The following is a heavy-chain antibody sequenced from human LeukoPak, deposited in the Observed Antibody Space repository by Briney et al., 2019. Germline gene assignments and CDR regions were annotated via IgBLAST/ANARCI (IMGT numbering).Heavy chain of an antibody. D-gene: IGHD4-17*01. V-gene: IGHV4-39*02. CDR2: IYDRGST. CDR1: GGSISRSSYY. J-gene: IGHJ5*02. Sequence: SETLSLTCTVSGGSISRSSYYWGWIRQPPGKGLEWIGSIYDRGSTYYNPSLRSRVTISVDTSKNQFSLKLSSVTAADTAVYYCAKDYGDYSLAWGQGTLVTVSS. CDR3: AKDYGDYSLA.